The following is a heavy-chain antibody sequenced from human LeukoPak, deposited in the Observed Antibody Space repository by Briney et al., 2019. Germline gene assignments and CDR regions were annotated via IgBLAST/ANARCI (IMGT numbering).Heavy chain of an antibody. CDR1: GGSFSGYY. Sequence: PSETLSLTCTVYGGSFSGYYWSWIRQPPGKGLEWIGEINHSGSTNYNPSLKSRVTISVDTSKNQFSLKLSSVTAADTAVYYCARGRSSMVRGYYYYYMDVWGKGTTVTISS. J-gene: IGHJ6*03. CDR2: INHSGST. D-gene: IGHD3-10*01. V-gene: IGHV4-34*01. CDR3: ARGRSSMVRGYYYYYMDV.